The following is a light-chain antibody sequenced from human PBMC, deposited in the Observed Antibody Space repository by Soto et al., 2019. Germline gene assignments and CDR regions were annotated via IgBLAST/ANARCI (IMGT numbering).Light chain of an antibody. CDR3: KSYDSSLSGSV. J-gene: IGLJ1*01. CDR2: EGN. CDR1: VSDVGNFGP. Sequence: QSVLTQPASVSGSPGQSITISCTGSVSDVGNFGPVSWYQQHPGQVPKLIIYEGNRRPSGVSSRFSGSKSGNTASLTISGLQAEDEADYYCKSYDSSLSGSVFGTGTKVTVL. V-gene: IGLV2-14*02.